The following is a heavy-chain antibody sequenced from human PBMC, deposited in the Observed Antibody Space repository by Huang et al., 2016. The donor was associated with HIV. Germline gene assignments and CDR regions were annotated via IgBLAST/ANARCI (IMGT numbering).Heavy chain of an antibody. Sequence: QVQLQQWGAGLLKPSETLSLTCAVYGGSFSDYYWSWIGQPPGKGREWIGEINHSGSTNYNPSLKSRGTISVDTSKKQFSLKLSSVTAADTAVYYCARGRFRFDYWGQGTLVTVSS. CDR2: INHSGST. CDR1: GGSFSDYY. CDR3: ARGRFRFDY. V-gene: IGHV4-34*02. J-gene: IGHJ4*02.